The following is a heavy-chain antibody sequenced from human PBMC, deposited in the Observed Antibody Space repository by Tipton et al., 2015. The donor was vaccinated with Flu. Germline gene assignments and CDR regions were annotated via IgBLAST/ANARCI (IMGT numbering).Heavy chain of an antibody. V-gene: IGHV5-51*01. CDR3: VRHYYASSGYYPPPFDY. D-gene: IGHD3-22*01. CDR1: GYSFTSYW. Sequence: QLVQSGAEVKKPGESLKISCKGSGYSFTSYWIGWVRQVPGKGLEWMGIIYPVDSDTRYSPSFQGQVTISADKSISTAYVQWNSLRASDTAMYYCVRHYYASSGYYPPPFDYLGQGTLVAVSS. J-gene: IGHJ4*02. CDR2: IYPVDSDT.